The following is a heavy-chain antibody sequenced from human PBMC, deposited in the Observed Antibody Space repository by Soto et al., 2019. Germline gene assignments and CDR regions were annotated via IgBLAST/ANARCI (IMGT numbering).Heavy chain of an antibody. CDR3: AEERGKRWLQLVYYYYGMDV. D-gene: IGHD5-12*01. CDR1: GFTFSSYG. CDR2: ISYDGSNK. J-gene: IGHJ6*02. Sequence: GGSLRLSCAASGFTFSSYGMHWVRQAPGKGLECVAVISYDGSNKYYADSVKGRFTISRDNSKNTLYLQMNSLRAEDTAVYYCAEERGKRWLQLVYYYYGMDVWGQGTTVTVSS. V-gene: IGHV3-30*18.